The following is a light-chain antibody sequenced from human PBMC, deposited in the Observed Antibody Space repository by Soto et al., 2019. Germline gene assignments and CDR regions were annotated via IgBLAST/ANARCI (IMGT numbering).Light chain of an antibody. J-gene: IGLJ1*01. V-gene: IGLV1-44*01. CDR1: NSNIGGNA. CDR2: STN. CDR3: AAWNDSLNGYV. Sequence: QSGLTQPPSASGSPGQRVTISCSGSNSNIGGNAVNWYQQLPGTAPTLLIYSTNERPSGVPDRFSGSKSGTSASLAISGLQSEHAADYYCAAWNDSLNGYVLGNGTKVT.